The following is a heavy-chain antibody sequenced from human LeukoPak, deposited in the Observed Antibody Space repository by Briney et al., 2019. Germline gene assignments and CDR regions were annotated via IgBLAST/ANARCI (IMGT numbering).Heavy chain of an antibody. V-gene: IGHV1-2*02. D-gene: IGHD3-3*01. CDR2: INPNSGGT. Sequence: ASVKVSCKASGYTFTGYYMHWVRQAPGQGLEWMGWINPNSGGTNYAQKFQGRVTMTRDTSISTAYMELSRLRSDDTAVYYCARYIVKDRFWSETSYYFDYWGQGTLVTVSS. J-gene: IGHJ4*02. CDR3: ARYIVKDRFWSETSYYFDY. CDR1: GYTFTGYY.